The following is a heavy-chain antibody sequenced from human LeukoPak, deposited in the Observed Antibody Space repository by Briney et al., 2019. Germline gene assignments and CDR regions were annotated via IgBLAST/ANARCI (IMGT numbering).Heavy chain of an antibody. CDR3: AKVTPRYGSGWYYFDY. D-gene: IGHD6-19*01. CDR1: GFTFSSYW. J-gene: IGHJ4*02. Sequence: GGSLRLSCAASGFTFSSYWMSWVRQAPGKGLEWVANIKQDGSEKYYVDSVKGRFTISRDNAKNTLYLQMNSLRAEDTAVFYCAKVTPRYGSGWYYFDYWGQGSLVTVSS. CDR2: IKQDGSEK. V-gene: IGHV3-7*03.